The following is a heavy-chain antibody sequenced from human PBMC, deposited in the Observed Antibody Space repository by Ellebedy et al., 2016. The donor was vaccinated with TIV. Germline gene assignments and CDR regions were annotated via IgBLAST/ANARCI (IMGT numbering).Heavy chain of an antibody. J-gene: IGHJ4*02. D-gene: IGHD5-12*01. V-gene: IGHV1-3*01. CDR1: RYTFTSYA. Sequence: ASVKVSXKASRYTFTSYAIHWVRQAPGQRLEWMGWVNAGSGSIHYSQKFQGRVTFAADTSASTAYMELRSLRSDDTAVYYCARARLATTPTTYWGQGTLVTVSS. CDR2: VNAGSGSI. CDR3: ARARLATTPTTY.